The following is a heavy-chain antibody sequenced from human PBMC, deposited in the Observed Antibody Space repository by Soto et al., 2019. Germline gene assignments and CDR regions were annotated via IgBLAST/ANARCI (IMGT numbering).Heavy chain of an antibody. V-gene: IGHV1-3*01. Sequence: GASVKVSCKASGYTFTRYGISWVRQAPGQRLEWMGWINGDNGNTKYSQKFQGRVTITRDTSASTAYMELSSLRSEDTAVYYCARVDQQFDKWGQGTQVTVSS. J-gene: IGHJ4*02. D-gene: IGHD2-2*01. CDR3: ARVDQQFDK. CDR2: INGDNGNT. CDR1: GYTFTRYG.